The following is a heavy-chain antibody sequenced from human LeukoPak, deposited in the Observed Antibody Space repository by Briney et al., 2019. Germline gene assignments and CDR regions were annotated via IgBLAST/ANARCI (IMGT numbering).Heavy chain of an antibody. CDR1: GYNFNSYG. Sequence: ASVKVSCKTSGYNFNSYGISWVRQTPGQGLEWMGWISAYNGNTNYAQKLQGRVTMTTDTSTSTAYMELRSLSSADTAMYYCALNTYCSSNSCWGNYYYYYMDFWGKGTTVTVSS. V-gene: IGHV1-18*01. CDR3: ALNTYCSSNSCWGNYYYYYMDF. D-gene: IGHD2-2*01. CDR2: ISAYNGNT. J-gene: IGHJ6*03.